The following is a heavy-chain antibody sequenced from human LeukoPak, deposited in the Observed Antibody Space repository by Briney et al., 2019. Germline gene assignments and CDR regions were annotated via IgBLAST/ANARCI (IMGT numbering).Heavy chain of an antibody. CDR3: ARGGVGNYDILTGYYEGYNWFDP. CDR1: GFTFSDYY. D-gene: IGHD3-9*01. Sequence: GGSLRLSCAASGFTFSDYYMSWIRQAPGKGLEWVSYISSSGSTIYYADSVKGRFTISRDNAKNSLYLQMNSLRAEDTAVYYCARGGVGNYDILTGYYEGYNWFDPWGQGTLVTVSS. J-gene: IGHJ5*02. CDR2: ISSSGSTI. V-gene: IGHV3-11*01.